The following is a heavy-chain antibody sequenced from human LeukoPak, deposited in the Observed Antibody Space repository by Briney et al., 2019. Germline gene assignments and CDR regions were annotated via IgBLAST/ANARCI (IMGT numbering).Heavy chain of an antibody. V-gene: IGHV1-2*02. CDR2: INPNSGGK. CDR1: GYTFTGYY. CDR3: ARDLCGSYLLYYFDY. J-gene: IGHJ4*02. Sequence: ASVKVSCKASGYTFTGYYMHWVRQARGQGLEGMGCINPNSGGKNYAQKFQGRVTMTRDTFISTAYMELSRLRSDDTAVYYCARDLCGSYLLYYFDYWGQGTLVTVSS. D-gene: IGHD1-26*01.